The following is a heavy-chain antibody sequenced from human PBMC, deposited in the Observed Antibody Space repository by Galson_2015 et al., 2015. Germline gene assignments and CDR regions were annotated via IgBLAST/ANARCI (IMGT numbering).Heavy chain of an antibody. V-gene: IGHV2-70*01. J-gene: IGHJ3*02. CDR1: GFSLSTSGMC. Sequence: LVKPTQTLTLTCTFSGFSLSTSGMCVSWIRQPPGKALEWLALIDWDDDKYYSTSLKTRPTISKDTSKNQVVLTMTNMDPVDTATYYCARIAPDYGDYETDAFDIWGQGTMVTVSS. D-gene: IGHD4-17*01. CDR3: ARIAPDYGDYETDAFDI. CDR2: IDWDDDK.